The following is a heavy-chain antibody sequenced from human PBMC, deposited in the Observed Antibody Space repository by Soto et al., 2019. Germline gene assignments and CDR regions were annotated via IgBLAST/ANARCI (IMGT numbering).Heavy chain of an antibody. CDR3: ATNGGYYDASGPKYFQY. CDR1: GGSMSRGGYY. Sequence: SETLSLTCTVSGGSMSRGGYYWSWIRQYPGKGLECIGYIYYSGSTNYTPSLRSRVAISLDTSKNQFSLKLTSVTAADTAVYYCATNGGYYDASGPKYFQYWGQGTVVTVSS. D-gene: IGHD3-22*01. CDR2: IYYSGST. J-gene: IGHJ1*01. V-gene: IGHV4-31*03.